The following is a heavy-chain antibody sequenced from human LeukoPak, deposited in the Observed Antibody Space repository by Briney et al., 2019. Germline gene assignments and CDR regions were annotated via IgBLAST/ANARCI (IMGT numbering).Heavy chain of an antibody. D-gene: IGHD2-2*01. Sequence: GGSLRLSCATSGFTFSSYWMHWVRQVPGKGLAWVSRVNRDGTSTSYADYVQGRFTISRDNAKNTLYLYMNSLRGDDTAIYFCVRSCSSGSCYGYKDYWGQGTLVTVSS. CDR1: GFTFSSYW. CDR3: VRSCSSGSCYGYKDY. V-gene: IGHV3-74*01. CDR2: VNRDGTST. J-gene: IGHJ4*02.